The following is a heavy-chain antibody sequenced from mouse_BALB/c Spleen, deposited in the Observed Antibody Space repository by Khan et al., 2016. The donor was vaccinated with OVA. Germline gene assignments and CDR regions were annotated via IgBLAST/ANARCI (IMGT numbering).Heavy chain of an antibody. Sequence: QVQLQQSGPGLVQPSQSLSITCTVSGFSLSSYGVHWVRQSTGKGLEWLGVIWSGGSTDFTVVFISRLSISKDNSKSQVFFKMNSLQTNDSARYYCARGGLPFAYWGQGTLVSVSA. CDR2: IWSGGST. CDR3: ARGGLPFAY. CDR1: GFSLSSYG. J-gene: IGHJ3*01. V-gene: IGHV2-2*02. D-gene: IGHD2-13*01.